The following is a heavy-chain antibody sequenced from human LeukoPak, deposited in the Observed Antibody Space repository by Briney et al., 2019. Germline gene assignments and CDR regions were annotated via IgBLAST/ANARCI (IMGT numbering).Heavy chain of an antibody. CDR3: SRPRYDYGDYDVGY. Sequence: GGSLRLSCTASGFTFGDYAMSWVRQAPGKGLEWVGFIGSTPYGATREYAASVRGRFTISRDDSKRIAYLQMNSLRTEDTAVYYCSRPRYDYGDYDVGYWGQGSLVTVSS. V-gene: IGHV3-49*04. CDR1: GFTFGDYA. CDR2: IGSTPYGATR. D-gene: IGHD4-17*01. J-gene: IGHJ4*02.